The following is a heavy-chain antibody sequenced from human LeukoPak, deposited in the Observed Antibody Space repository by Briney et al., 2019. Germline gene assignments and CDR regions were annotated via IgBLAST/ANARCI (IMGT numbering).Heavy chain of an antibody. D-gene: IGHD2-15*01. CDR3: ARGLAYFDY. CDR2: ISSSSSSSYI. Sequence: GGSLRLSCAASGFTFSSYSMNWVRQAPGKGLEWVSSISSSSSSSYIYYADSVKGRFTISRDNAKNSLYLQMNSLRAEDTAVYYCARGLAYFDYWGQGTLVTVSS. CDR1: GFTFSSYS. V-gene: IGHV3-21*01. J-gene: IGHJ4*02.